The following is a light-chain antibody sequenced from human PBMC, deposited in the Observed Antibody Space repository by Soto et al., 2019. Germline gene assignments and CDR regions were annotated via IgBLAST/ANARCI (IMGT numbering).Light chain of an antibody. J-gene: IGKJ1*01. CDR3: QQYTSYSPT. V-gene: IGKV1-5*03. Sequence: DIQMTQSPSTLSGSVGDRVTITCRASQTISSWLAWYQQKPGKAPKLLIYKASSLETGVPSRFSGSGSGTEFTLTISSLQPDDFATYYCQQYTSYSPTFGQGTKVDI. CDR2: KAS. CDR1: QTISSW.